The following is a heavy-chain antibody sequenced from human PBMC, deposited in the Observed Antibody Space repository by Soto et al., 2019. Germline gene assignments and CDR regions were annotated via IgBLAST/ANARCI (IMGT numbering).Heavy chain of an antibody. D-gene: IGHD3-22*01. CDR1: GYTFTSYD. V-gene: IGHV1-8*01. CDR2: MNPNSGNT. J-gene: IGHJ4*02. CDR3: ARVSLRWVVIDY. Sequence: ASVKVSCKASGYTFTSYDINWVRQATGQGLEWMGWMNPNSGNTGYAQKFQGRVNMTRNTSISTAYMELSSLRSEDTAVYYCARVSLRWVVIDYWGQGTLVTVSS.